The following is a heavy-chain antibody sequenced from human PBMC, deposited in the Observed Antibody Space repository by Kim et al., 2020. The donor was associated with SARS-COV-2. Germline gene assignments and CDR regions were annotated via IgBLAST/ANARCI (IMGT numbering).Heavy chain of an antibody. D-gene: IGHD5-12*01. V-gene: IGHV3-11*01. CDR1: GFMFRDYY. CDR3: ASQEGGYKRFDY. J-gene: IGHJ4*02. CDR2: ISRDVTTT. Sequence: GGSLRLSCAASGFMFRDYYMNWLRLSPGRGLEWISYISRDVTTTYYADSVKGRFTVSRDNDKNLLYLQMNSLKDEDTAIYYCASQEGGYKRFDYWGQGTL.